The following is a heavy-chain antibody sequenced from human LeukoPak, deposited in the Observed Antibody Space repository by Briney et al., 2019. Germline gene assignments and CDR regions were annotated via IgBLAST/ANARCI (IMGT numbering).Heavy chain of an antibody. V-gene: IGHV1-8*02. D-gene: IGHD6-13*01. Sequence: ASVKVSCKASGGTFSSYAISWVRQATGQGLEWMGWMNPNSGNTGYAQKFQGRVTMTRNTSISTAYMELSSLRSEDTAVYYCARGTQQLVLDYWGQGTLVTVSS. J-gene: IGHJ4*02. CDR1: GGTFSSYA. CDR2: MNPNSGNT. CDR3: ARGTQQLVLDY.